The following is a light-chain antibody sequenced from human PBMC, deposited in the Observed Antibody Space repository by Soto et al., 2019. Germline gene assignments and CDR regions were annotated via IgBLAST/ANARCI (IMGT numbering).Light chain of an antibody. Sequence: QSALTQSASVSGSPGQSITISCTGTSSDVGGYNYVSWYQQHPGKAPKFIIYDVSNRPSGVSNRFSGSKSGNTASLTISGLQAEGEADYYCSSYRGSNTWVFGGGTKLTVL. CDR3: SSYRGSNTWV. J-gene: IGLJ3*02. CDR2: DVS. V-gene: IGLV2-14*03. CDR1: SSDVGGYNY.